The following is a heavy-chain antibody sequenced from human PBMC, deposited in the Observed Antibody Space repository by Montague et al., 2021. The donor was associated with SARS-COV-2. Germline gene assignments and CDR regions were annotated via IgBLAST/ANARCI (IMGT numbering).Heavy chain of an antibody. J-gene: IGHJ5*02. CDR2: ISGGDGGT. CDR3: AKDRGLTLVRGYNYFDP. CDR1: GFDFSNYA. V-gene: IGHV3-23*01. Sequence: SLRLSCAASGFDFSNYAMSWVRQAPGKGLEWVSGISGGDGGTYYADSVKGRFTISRDDSKNTLFLQMNNLNADDTAVYYCAKDRGLTLVRGYNYFDPWAREPWSPSPQ. D-gene: IGHD3-10*01.